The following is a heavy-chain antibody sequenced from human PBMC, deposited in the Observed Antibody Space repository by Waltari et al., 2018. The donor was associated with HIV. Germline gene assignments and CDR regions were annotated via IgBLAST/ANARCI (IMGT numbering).Heavy chain of an antibody. J-gene: IGHJ4*02. D-gene: IGHD3-3*01. Sequence: KGRFTISRDDSRKTLYLQMNSLKTEDTGVYYCSTDTVEIGLVIEYWGQGTMVTVSS. V-gene: IGHV3-15*01. CDR3: STDTVEIGLVIEY.